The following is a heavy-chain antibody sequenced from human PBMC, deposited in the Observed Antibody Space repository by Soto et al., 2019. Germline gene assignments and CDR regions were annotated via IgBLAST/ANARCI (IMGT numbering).Heavy chain of an antibody. D-gene: IGHD2-2*01. J-gene: IGHJ4*02. CDR1: GASISGFY. CDR2: IYYSGST. Sequence: SETLSLTCTVSGASISGFYWSWIRQPPGKGLEWIGSIYYSGSTTYNPSLKSRVTISVDTSENQFSLKLTSVTAADTAVYFCARIYCSSIRCSSHFDYWGQATLVTVSS. CDR3: ARIYCSSIRCSSHFDY. V-gene: IGHV4-59*08.